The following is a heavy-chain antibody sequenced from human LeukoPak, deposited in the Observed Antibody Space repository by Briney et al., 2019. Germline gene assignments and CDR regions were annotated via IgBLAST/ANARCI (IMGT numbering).Heavy chain of an antibody. CDR1: GYTFTSYG. V-gene: IGHV1-69*04. J-gene: IGHJ5*02. CDR2: IIPILGIA. D-gene: IGHD3-22*01. Sequence: SVKVSCKASGYTFTSYGISWVRQAPGQGLEWMGRIIPILGIANYAQKFQGRVTITADKSTSTAYMELSSLRSEDTAAYYCARSPYYDSSGNNWFDPWGQGTLVTVSS. CDR3: ARSPYYDSSGNNWFDP.